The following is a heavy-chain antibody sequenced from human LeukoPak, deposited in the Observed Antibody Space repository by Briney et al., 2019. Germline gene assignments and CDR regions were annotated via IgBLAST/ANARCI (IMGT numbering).Heavy chain of an antibody. J-gene: IGHJ4*02. CDR3: ARLELGDIAVAGNPDY. D-gene: IGHD6-19*01. Sequence: SETLSLTCTVSGGSITYYYWSWIRQPPGKGLEWVGDIYYSGGSTYNPSLKSRVTISVDTSTKQFSLKLRTVTATDKAMYYYARLELGDIAVAGNPDYWGQGTLVTVSS. V-gene: IGHV4-59*12. CDR2: IYYSGGS. CDR1: GGSITYYY.